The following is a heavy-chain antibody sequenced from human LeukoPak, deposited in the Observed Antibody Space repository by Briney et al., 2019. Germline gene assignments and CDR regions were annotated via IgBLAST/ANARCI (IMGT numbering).Heavy chain of an antibody. Sequence: KPSETLSLTCAVSGGSISSGGYSWSWIRQPPGKGLEWIGYIYHSGSTYYNPSLKSRVTISVDRSKNQFSLKLSSVTAADTAVYYCARGGDTAMVPYFDYWGQGTLVTVSS. D-gene: IGHD5-18*01. CDR3: ARGGDTAMVPYFDY. CDR1: GGSISSGGYS. V-gene: IGHV4-30-2*01. CDR2: IYHSGST. J-gene: IGHJ4*02.